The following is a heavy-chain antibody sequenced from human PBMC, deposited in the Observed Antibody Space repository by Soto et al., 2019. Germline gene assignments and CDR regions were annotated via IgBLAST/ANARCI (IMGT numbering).Heavy chain of an antibody. CDR1: GGTFSRHA. CDR2: IIPIFGTA. V-gene: IGHV1-69*01. Sequence: QVQLVQSGAEVRKPGSSVKVSCKASGGTFSRHAISWVRQAPGQGLEWMGGIIPIFGTANHAQKFQGRVTIIADESTSRVYMEWSSLRSEDTAMYYCARGCGYDSHYYYYAYWGQGALVIVSS. D-gene: IGHD3-22*01. J-gene: IGHJ4*02. CDR3: ARGCGYDSHYYYYAY.